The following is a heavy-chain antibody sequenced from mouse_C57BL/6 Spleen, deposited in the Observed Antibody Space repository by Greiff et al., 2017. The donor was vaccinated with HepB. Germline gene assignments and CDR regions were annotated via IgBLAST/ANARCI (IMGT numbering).Heavy chain of an antibody. CDR1: GFTFSSYA. D-gene: IGHD1-1*01. CDR2: ISSGGDYI. Sequence: DVKLVESGAGLVKPGGSLKLSCAASGFTFSSYAMSWVRQTPEKRLEWVAYISSGGDYIYYADTVKGRFTISRDNARNTLYLQMSSLKSEDTAMYYCTRGLYYGSSSFAYWGQGTLVTVSA. J-gene: IGHJ3*01. V-gene: IGHV5-9-1*02. CDR3: TRGLYYGSSSFAY.